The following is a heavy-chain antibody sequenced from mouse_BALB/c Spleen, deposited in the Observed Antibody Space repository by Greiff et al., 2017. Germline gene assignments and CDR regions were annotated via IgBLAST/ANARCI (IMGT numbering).Heavy chain of an antibody. D-gene: IGHD2-4*01. V-gene: IGHV14-3*02. CDR3: ASVDYAWFAY. J-gene: IGHJ3*01. Sequence: VQLQQSGAELVKPGASVKLSCTASGFNIKDTYMHWVKQRPEQGLEWIGRIDPANGNTKYDPKFQGKATITADTSSNTAYLQLRSLTSEDTAVYYCASVDYAWFAYWGQGTLVTVSA. CDR2: IDPANGNT. CDR1: GFNIKDTY.